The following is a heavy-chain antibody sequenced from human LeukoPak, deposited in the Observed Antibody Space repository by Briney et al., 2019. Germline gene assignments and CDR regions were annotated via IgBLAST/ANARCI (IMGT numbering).Heavy chain of an antibody. V-gene: IGHV3-30*18. CDR3: AKDRYYYGSGSYLAY. CDR1: GFTFSSYG. J-gene: IGHJ4*02. D-gene: IGHD3-10*01. Sequence: GRSLRLSCAASGFTFSSYGMHWVRQAPGQGLEWVAVISYDGSNKYYADSGKGRFTISRDNSKNTLYLQMNSLRAEDTAVYYCAKDRYYYGSGSYLAYWGQGTLVTVSS. CDR2: ISYDGSNK.